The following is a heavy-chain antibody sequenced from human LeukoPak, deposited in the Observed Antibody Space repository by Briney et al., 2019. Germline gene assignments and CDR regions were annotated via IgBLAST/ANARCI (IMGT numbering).Heavy chain of an antibody. CDR3: ARDIGDYYGSGSYWLL. V-gene: IGHV1-2*02. Sequence: ASAKVSCKASGYTSTDYYIHWVRQAPGQGLEWMGWVNPRSGGTNYAQKFQGRVTMTRDTSISTAHMELSSLRSDDTAVYYCARDIGDYYGSGSYWLLWGQGTLVTVSS. J-gene: IGHJ4*02. CDR1: GYTSTDYY. CDR2: VNPRSGGT. D-gene: IGHD3-10*01.